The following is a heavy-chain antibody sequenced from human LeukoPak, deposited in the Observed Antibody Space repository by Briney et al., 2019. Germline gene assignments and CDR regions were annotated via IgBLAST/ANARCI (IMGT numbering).Heavy chain of an antibody. J-gene: IGHJ4*02. D-gene: IGHD1-26*01. Sequence: GGSLRLSCAASGFTFSSYAMSWVRQAPGKGLEWASAISGSGGSTYYADSVKGRFTISRDNSKNTLYLQMNSLRAEDTAVYYCAKDNWEWELWPGVSGGYFDYWGQGTLVTVSS. CDR2: ISGSGGST. CDR3: AKDNWEWELWPGVSGGYFDY. V-gene: IGHV3-23*01. CDR1: GFTFSSYA.